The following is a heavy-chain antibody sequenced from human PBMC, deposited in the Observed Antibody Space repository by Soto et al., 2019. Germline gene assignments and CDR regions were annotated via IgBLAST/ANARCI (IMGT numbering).Heavy chain of an antibody. D-gene: IGHD6-6*01. Sequence: TSETLSLTCTVSGGSISSYYWSWIRQPPGKGLEWIGYIYYSGSTNYNPSLKSRVTISVGTSKNQFSLKLSSVTAADTAVYYCARDRVYSSSSHWFDPWGQGTLVTVSS. CDR1: GGSISSYY. J-gene: IGHJ5*02. V-gene: IGHV4-59*01. CDR3: ARDRVYSSSSHWFDP. CDR2: IYYSGST.